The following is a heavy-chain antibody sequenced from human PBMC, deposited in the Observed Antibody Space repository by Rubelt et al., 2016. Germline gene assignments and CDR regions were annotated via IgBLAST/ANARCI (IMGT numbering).Heavy chain of an antibody. CDR3: ARDPIMAY. J-gene: IGHJ4*02. CDR1: GFTVSSNY. D-gene: IGHD5-24*01. CDR2: ISSCSGYI. V-gene: IGHV3-21*01. Sequence: EVQLVESGGGLIQPGGSLRLSCAASGFTVSSNYMSWVRQAPGKGLEWVSSISSCSGYIYYADSVKGRFTISRDNAKKSLYLQMNSLRAEDTAVYYCARDPIMAYWGQGTLVTVSS.